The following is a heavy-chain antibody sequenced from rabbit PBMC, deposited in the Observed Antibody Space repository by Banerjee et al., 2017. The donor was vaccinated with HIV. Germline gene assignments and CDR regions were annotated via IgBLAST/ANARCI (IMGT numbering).Heavy chain of an antibody. Sequence: QEQLEESGGDLVKPEGSLTLTCTASGFSFSSSYYMCWVRQAPGKGLELIACIYTSSGSTWYASWVNGRFTISRSTSLNTVDLKMTSLTAADTATYFCARSRYAGSSYSYYFNLWGPGTLVTVS. CDR1: GFSFSSSYY. V-gene: IGHV1S43*01. D-gene: IGHD8-1*01. J-gene: IGHJ4*01. CDR2: IYTSSGST. CDR3: ARSRYAGSSYSYYFNL.